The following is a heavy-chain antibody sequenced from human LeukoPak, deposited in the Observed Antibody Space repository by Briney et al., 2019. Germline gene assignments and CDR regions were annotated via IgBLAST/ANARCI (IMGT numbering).Heavy chain of an antibody. V-gene: IGHV3-48*03. D-gene: IGHD3-22*01. J-gene: IGHJ4*02. CDR3: ASARQYYYDSSGYDY. CDR2: ISGSGGTI. Sequence: GGSLRLSCAASGFTFSSYEMNWVRQAPGKGLEWISYISGSGGTIYYADSVKGRFTISRDNSKNTPYLQMNSLRAEDTAVYYCASARQYYYDSSGYDYWGQGTLVTVSS. CDR1: GFTFSSYE.